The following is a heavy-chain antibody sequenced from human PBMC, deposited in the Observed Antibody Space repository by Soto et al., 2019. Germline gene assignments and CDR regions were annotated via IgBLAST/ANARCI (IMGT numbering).Heavy chain of an antibody. D-gene: IGHD6-19*01. CDR1: GFSLANFP. V-gene: IGHV3-48*02. CDR2: ISPRGDNI. J-gene: IGHJ4*02. CDR3: AKGPHPNSGWPYYFDS. Sequence: GSLRLSCVGSGFSLANFPMNWVRQTPGKGLEWISYISPRGDNIYYTESVKGRFTISRDNARNSLYLQMNSLRDEDAALYYCAKGPHPNSGWPYYFDSWGQGVPVTVSS.